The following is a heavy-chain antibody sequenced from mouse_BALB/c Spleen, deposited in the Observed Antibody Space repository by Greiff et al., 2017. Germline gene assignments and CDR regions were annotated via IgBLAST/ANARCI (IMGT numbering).Heavy chain of an antibody. CDR3: ARDGWSDAMDY. J-gene: IGHJ4*01. CDR1: GFTFSSYG. CDR2: INSNGGST. D-gene: IGHD2-3*01. V-gene: IGHV5-6-3*01. Sequence: DVKLQESGGGLVQPGGSLKLSCAASGFTFSSYGMSWVRQTPDKRLELVATINSNGGSTYYPDSVKGRFTISRDNAKNTLYLQMSSLKSEDTAMYYCARDGWSDAMDYWGQGTSVTVSS.